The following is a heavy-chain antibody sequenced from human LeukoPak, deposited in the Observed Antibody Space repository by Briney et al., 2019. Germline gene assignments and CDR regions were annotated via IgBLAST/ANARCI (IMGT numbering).Heavy chain of an antibody. CDR2: ISSLSGTI. D-gene: IGHD1-26*01. Sequence: GGSLRLSCAASGFTFSSYSMNWVRQAPGEGLEWVSYISSLSGTIYYADSVKGRFTISRDNAKNSLYLQMNSLTGEDTAVYYCARAIVGATAPYFDYWGQGTLVTVSS. J-gene: IGHJ4*02. CDR1: GFTFSSYS. CDR3: ARAIVGATAPYFDY. V-gene: IGHV3-48*04.